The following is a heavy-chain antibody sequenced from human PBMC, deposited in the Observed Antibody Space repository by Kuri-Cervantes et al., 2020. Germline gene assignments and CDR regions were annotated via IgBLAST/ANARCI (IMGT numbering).Heavy chain of an antibody. CDR2: ISYDGSNK. CDR1: GFTFSSYA. Sequence: GESLKISCAASGFTFSSYAMHWVRQAPGKGLEWVAVISYDGSNKYYADSVKGRFTISRDNSKNTLYLQMNSLRAEDTAVYYCARDLRMAARSWRGHPYDYWGQGTLVTVSS. D-gene: IGHD6-6*01. CDR3: ARDLRMAARSWRGHPYDY. J-gene: IGHJ4*02. V-gene: IGHV3-30-3*01.